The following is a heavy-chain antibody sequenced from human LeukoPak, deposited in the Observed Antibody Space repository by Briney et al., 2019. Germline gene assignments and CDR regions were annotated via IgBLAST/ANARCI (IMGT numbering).Heavy chain of an antibody. CDR2: IYSSGST. D-gene: IGHD3-10*01. V-gene: IGHV4-59*01. CDR3: ASDYGSGSWRFDY. J-gene: IGHJ4*02. CDR1: GGSLSGYY. Sequence: SETLSLTCTVSGGSLSGYYWSWIRQPPGKGLEWIGNIYSSGSTNYNPSLKSRVTISLDTSKNQFSLRLSSVTDADTAVYYCASDYGSGSWRFDYWGQGTLATVSS.